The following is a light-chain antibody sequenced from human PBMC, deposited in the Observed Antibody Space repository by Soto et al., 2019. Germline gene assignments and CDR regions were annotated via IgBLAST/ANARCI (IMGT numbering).Light chain of an antibody. V-gene: IGKV2-40*01. CDR1: QSLLDSDDGNTY. CDR3: QKYNSAPLT. Sequence: DIVMTQTPLSLPVTPGEPASISCRSSQSLLDSDDGNTYLDWYLQKPGQSPQLLIYTLSYRASGVPDRFSGSGSGTDFTLKISSLQPEDVGTYYCQKYNSAPLTFGGGTKVEIK. J-gene: IGKJ4*01. CDR2: TLS.